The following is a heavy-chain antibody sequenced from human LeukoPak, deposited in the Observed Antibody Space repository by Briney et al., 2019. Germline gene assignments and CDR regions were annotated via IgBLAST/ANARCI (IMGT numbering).Heavy chain of an antibody. CDR2: IIPILGIA. V-gene: IGHV1-69*04. Sequence: SVKVSCKASGGTFSSYAISWVRQAPGQGLEWMGRIIPILGIANYAQKVQGRVTITADKSTSTAYMELSSLRSEDTAVYYCARGSTGDDYWGQGTLVTVSS. CDR1: GGTFSSYA. J-gene: IGHJ4*02. D-gene: IGHD7-27*01. CDR3: ARGSTGDDY.